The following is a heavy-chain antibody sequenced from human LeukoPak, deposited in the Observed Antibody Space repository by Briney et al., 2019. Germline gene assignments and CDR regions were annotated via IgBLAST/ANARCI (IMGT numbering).Heavy chain of an antibody. J-gene: IGHJ6*03. CDR3: ARRLGYYDSSGYLPTKNYYYYMDV. D-gene: IGHD3-22*01. CDR1: GGSFSGYY. Sequence: SETLSLTCAVYGGSFSGYYWSWIRQPPGKGLEWIGEINHSGSTNYNPSLKSRVTISVDTSKNQFSLKLSSVTAADTAVYYCARRLGYYDSSGYLPTKNYYYYMDVWGKGTTVTISS. CDR2: INHSGST. V-gene: IGHV4-34*01.